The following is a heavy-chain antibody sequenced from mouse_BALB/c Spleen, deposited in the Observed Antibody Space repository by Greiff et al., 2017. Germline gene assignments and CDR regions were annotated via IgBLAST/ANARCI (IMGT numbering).Heavy chain of an antibody. CDR1: GYTFTDYA. CDR2: ISTYYGDA. J-gene: IGHJ4*01. CDR3: ARSGNEAMDY. V-gene: IGHV1S137*01. Sequence: QVQLQQSGAELVRPGVSVKISCKGSGYTFTDYAMHWVKQSHAKSLEWIGVISTYYGDASYNQKFKGKATMTVDKSSSTAYMELARLTSEDSAIYYCARSGNEAMDYWGQGTSVTVSS. D-gene: IGHD1-3*01.